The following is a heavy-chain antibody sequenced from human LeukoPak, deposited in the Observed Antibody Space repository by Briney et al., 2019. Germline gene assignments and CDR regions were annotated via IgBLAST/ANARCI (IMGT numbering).Heavy chain of an antibody. CDR3: AKEEYGSGEKMADY. Sequence: GSLRLSCAASGFTTSSYGMHWVRQPPGKGLEWVAFIRHGGSNNYYADSVKGRFIISRDNTKNTQNLQMNSLRVEETAVYYCAKEEYGSGEKMADYWGQGTLVTVSS. D-gene: IGHD3-10*01. CDR1: GFTTSSYG. J-gene: IGHJ4*02. V-gene: IGHV3-30*02. CDR2: IRHGGSNN.